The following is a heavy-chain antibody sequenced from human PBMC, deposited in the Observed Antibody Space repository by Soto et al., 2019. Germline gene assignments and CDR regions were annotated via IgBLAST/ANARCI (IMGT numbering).Heavy chain of an antibody. V-gene: IGHV4-61*01. Sequence: PSETLSLTCAVSGGSISSSNWWSWIRQPPGKGLEWIGYIYYSGSTNYNPSLKSRVTISVDTSKNQFSLKLSSVTAADTAVYYCARFQAVAGMHDYYYYYGMDVWGQGTTVTVSS. D-gene: IGHD6-19*01. CDR2: IYYSGST. CDR3: ARFQAVAGMHDYYYYYGMDV. J-gene: IGHJ6*02. CDR1: GGSISSSNW.